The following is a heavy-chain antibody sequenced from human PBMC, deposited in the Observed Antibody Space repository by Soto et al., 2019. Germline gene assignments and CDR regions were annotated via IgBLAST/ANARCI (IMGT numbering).Heavy chain of an antibody. CDR2: INHSGST. CDR3: ARSKPRRWNYDYYYYMDV. CDR1: GGSFSGYY. D-gene: IGHD1-1*01. Sequence: TSETLSLTCAVYGGSFSGYYWSWIRQPPGKGLEWIGEINHSGSTNYNPSLKSRVTISVDTSKNQFSLKLSSVTAADTAVYYCARSKPRRWNYDYYYYMDVWGKGTTVPVSS. J-gene: IGHJ6*03. V-gene: IGHV4-34*01.